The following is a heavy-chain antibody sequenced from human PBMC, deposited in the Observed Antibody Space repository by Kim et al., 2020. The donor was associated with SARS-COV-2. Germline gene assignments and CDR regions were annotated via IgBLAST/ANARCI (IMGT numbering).Heavy chain of an antibody. V-gene: IGHV1-69*13. J-gene: IGHJ6*02. CDR2: IIPIFGTA. CDR1: GDTFSSYA. Sequence: SVKVSCKASGDTFSSYAISWVRQAPGQGLEWMGGIIPIFGTANYAQKFQGRVTITADESTSTAYMELSSLRSEDTAVYYCARIAIITMVRGVQDYYYGMDVWGQGTTVTVSS. D-gene: IGHD3-10*01. CDR3: ARIAIITMVRGVQDYYYGMDV.